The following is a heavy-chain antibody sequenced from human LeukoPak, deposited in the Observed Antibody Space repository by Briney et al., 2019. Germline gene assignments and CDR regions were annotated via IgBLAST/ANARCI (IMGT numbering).Heavy chain of an antibody. CDR1: GYTFTSYA. D-gene: IGHD6-19*01. CDR3: ARGSGSGWYYFDY. Sequence: ASVKVSCKASGYTFTSYAMHWVRQAPGQRLEWMGWINAGNGNTKYSQKFQGRVTITRDTSASTAYMELSSLRSEDTAVYYCARGSGSGWYYFDYWGQGTLVTVSS. CDR2: INAGNGNT. J-gene: IGHJ4*02. V-gene: IGHV1-3*01.